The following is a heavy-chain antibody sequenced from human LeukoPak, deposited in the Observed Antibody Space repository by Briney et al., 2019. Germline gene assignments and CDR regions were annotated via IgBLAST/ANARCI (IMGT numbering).Heavy chain of an antibody. Sequence: GGSLRLSCTASGFTFGDYAMSWFRQAPGKGLEWVGFIRSKAYGGTTEYAASVKGRFTISRDDSKSIAYLQMNSLKTEDTAVYYCTRGEIVGATVAAFDIWGQGTMVTVSS. CDR1: GFTFGDYA. J-gene: IGHJ3*02. V-gene: IGHV3-49*03. CDR2: IRSKAYGGTT. CDR3: TRGEIVGATVAAFDI. D-gene: IGHD1-26*01.